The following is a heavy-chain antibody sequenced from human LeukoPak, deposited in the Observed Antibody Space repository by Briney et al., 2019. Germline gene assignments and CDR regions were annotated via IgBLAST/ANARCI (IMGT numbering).Heavy chain of an antibody. CDR2: IIPILGIA. CDR3: ARDLVVVAPHLGY. D-gene: IGHD3-22*01. J-gene: IGHJ4*02. V-gene: IGHV1-69*04. Sequence: SVKVSCKASGGTFSSYTISWVRQAPGQGLEWMGRIIPILGIANYAQKFQGRVTITADKSTSTAYMELSSLRSEDTAVYYCARDLVVVAPHLGYWGQGTLVTVSS. CDR1: GGTFSSYT.